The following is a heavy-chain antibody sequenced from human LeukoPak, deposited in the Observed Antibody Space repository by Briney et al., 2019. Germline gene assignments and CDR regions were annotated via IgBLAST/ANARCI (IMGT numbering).Heavy chain of an antibody. J-gene: IGHJ4*02. D-gene: IGHD1-26*01. CDR2: INHSGST. CDR1: GGSISSYY. V-gene: IGHV4-34*01. CDR3: ARGPGRIVGATRARGTFDY. Sequence: TSETLSLTCTVSGGSISSYYWSWIRQPPGKGLEWIGEINHSGSTNYNPSLKSRVTISVDTSKNQFSLKLSSVTAADTAVYYCARGPGRIVGATRARGTFDYWGQGTLVTVSS.